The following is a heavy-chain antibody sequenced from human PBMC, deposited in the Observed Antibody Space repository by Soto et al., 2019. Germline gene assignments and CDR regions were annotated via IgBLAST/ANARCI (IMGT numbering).Heavy chain of an antibody. J-gene: IGHJ6*02. CDR2: IYYSGSS. V-gene: IGHV4-30-4*01. CDR1: GGSISNADYY. CDR3: ARAIVGTGGGMDV. D-gene: IGHD2-8*02. Sequence: QVQLQESGPGLVKPSQTLSLTCTVSGGSISNADYYWSWVRQPPGKGLEWIGYIYYSGSSFFNPSLNSRVTMSKDTSKNQYSLRLTSVTAADTAVDYCARAIVGTGGGMDVCGRGTTVTVSS.